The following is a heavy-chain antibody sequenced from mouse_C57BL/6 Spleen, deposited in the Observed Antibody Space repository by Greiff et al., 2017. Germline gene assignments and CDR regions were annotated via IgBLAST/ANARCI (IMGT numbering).Heavy chain of an antibody. CDR3: ARYDGYPAWFAY. J-gene: IGHJ3*01. V-gene: IGHV1-42*01. CDR2: INPSTGGT. CDR1: GYSFTGYY. D-gene: IGHD2-2*01. Sequence: VQLQQSGPELVKPGASVKISCKASGYSFTGYYMNWVKQSPEKSLEWIGEINPSTGGTTYNQKFKAKATLTVDKSSSTAYMQLKSLTSEDSAVYYCARYDGYPAWFAYWGQGTLVTVSA.